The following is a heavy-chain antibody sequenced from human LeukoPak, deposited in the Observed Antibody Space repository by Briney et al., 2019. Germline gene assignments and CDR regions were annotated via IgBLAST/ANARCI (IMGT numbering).Heavy chain of an antibody. CDR3: ARRSEYHWFDP. J-gene: IGHJ5*02. CDR2: IYYSGST. V-gene: IGHV4-31*03. D-gene: IGHD2-2*01. Sequence: PSETLSLTCTVSGGSISSGGYYWSWIRQHPGKGLEWIGYIYYSGSTYYNPSLKSRVTISVDTSRNQFSLRLSSVTAADTAVYYCARRSEYHWFDPWGQGTLVTVSS. CDR1: GGSISSGGYY.